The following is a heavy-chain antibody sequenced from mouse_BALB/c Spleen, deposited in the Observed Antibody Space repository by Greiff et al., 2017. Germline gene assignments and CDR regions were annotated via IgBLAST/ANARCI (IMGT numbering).Heavy chain of an antibody. CDR1: GFSLTGYG. CDR2: IWGDGST. J-gene: IGHJ4*01. Sequence: VKVEESGPGLVAPSQSLSITCTVSGFSLTGYGVNWVRQPPGKGLEWLGMIWGDGSTDYNSALKSRLSISKDNSKSQVFLKMNSLQTDDTARYYCAREIFYYGSSPYYAMDYWGQGTSVTVSS. CDR3: AREIFYYGSSPYYAMDY. V-gene: IGHV2-6-7*01. D-gene: IGHD1-1*01.